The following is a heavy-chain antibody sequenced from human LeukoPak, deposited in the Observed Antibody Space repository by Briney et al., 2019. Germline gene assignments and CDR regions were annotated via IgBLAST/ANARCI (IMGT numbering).Heavy chain of an antibody. CDR1: GYSISSGYY. D-gene: IGHD7-27*01. CDR3: ARDGDGEPQADAFDI. J-gene: IGHJ3*02. CDR2: IYHSGST. Sequence: SETLSLTCTVSGYSISSGYYWGWIRQPPGKGLEWIGSIYHSGSTYYNPSLKSRVTISVDTSKNQFSLKLSSVTAADTAVYYCARDGDGEPQADAFDIWGQGTMVTVSS. V-gene: IGHV4-38-2*02.